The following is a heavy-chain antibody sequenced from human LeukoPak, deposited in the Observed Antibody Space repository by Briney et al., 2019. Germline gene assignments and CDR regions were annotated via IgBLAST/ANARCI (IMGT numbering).Heavy chain of an antibody. V-gene: IGHV3-53*01. CDR1: GFTVSSNY. CDR2: IYFGDST. Sequence: PGGSLRHSCAASGFTVSSNYMSWVRQAPGKGLEWVSVIYFGDSTYYGDSVKGRFTISRDNSKNTLYLQMNSLRAEDTAVYYCAKNQASLNHFDYWGQGTLVTVSS. CDR3: AKNQASLNHFDY. J-gene: IGHJ4*02.